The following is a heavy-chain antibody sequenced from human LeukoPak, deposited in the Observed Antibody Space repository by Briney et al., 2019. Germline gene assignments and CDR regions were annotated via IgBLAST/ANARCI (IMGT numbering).Heavy chain of an antibody. CDR1: GYTFTSYY. Sequence: SVKVSCKASGYTFTSYYMHWVRQAPGQGLEWMGGIIPIFGTANYAQKFQGRVTITADESTSTAYMELSSLRSEDTAVYYCARAPRGYNNSPSGSGGAFDIWGQGTMVTVSS. D-gene: IGHD4-23*01. CDR3: ARAPRGYNNSPSGSGGAFDI. CDR2: IIPIFGTA. V-gene: IGHV1-69*13. J-gene: IGHJ3*02.